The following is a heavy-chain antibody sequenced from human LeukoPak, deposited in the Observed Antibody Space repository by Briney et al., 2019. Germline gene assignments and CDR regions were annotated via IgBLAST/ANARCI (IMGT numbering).Heavy chain of an antibody. D-gene: IGHD6-13*01. J-gene: IGHJ4*02. V-gene: IGHV3-48*01. Sequence: GGSLRLSCAASGFTFSSYSMNWVRQAPGKGLEWVSYISSSSSTIYYADSVKGRFTISRDNSKNTLYLQMNSLRAEDTAVYYCAKDPSSSWFGDYFDYWGQGTLVTVSS. CDR3: AKDPSSSWFGDYFDY. CDR1: GFTFSSYS. CDR2: ISSSSSTI.